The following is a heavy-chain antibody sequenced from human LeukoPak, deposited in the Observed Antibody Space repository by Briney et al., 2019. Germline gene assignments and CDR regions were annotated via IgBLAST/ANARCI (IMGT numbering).Heavy chain of an antibody. Sequence: GGSLRLSCAASGFPFSSYWISWVRQPPGKGLEWVANINEDGSVQDYEDAVKGRFTISRDNAKNSLYLEITSLRVDDTAVYYCVGQLLRAVWGKGTTVTVSS. CDR1: GFPFSSYW. CDR3: VGQLLRAV. D-gene: IGHD2-2*01. V-gene: IGHV3-7*01. J-gene: IGHJ6*04. CDR2: INEDGSVQ.